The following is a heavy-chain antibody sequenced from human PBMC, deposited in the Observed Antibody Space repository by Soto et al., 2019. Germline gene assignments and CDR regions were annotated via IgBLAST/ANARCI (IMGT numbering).Heavy chain of an antibody. J-gene: IGHJ6*02. Sequence: PSETLSLTCTVSGASIDRSNYYWDWIRQPPGKGLEWIGYIYYSGITNYNPSLKSRVTISVDTSKNQFSLKLSSVTAADTAVYYCARYKSNYYYGMDVWGQGTTVTVSS. CDR3: ARYKSNYYYGMDV. CDR2: IYYSGIT. D-gene: IGHD1-20*01. V-gene: IGHV4-61*05. CDR1: GASIDRSNYY.